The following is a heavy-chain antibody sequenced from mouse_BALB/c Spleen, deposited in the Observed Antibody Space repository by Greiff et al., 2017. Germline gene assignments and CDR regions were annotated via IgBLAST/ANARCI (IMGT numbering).Heavy chain of an antibody. CDR2: ISYSGST. V-gene: IGHV3-2*02. CDR3: ARKHYAMDY. Sequence: VQLKESGPGLVKPSQSLSLTCTVTGYSITSDYAWNWIRQFPGNKLEWMGHISYSGSTSYNPSLKSRISITRDTSKNQFFLQLNSVTTEDTATYYCARKHYAMDYWGQGTSVTVSS. J-gene: IGHJ4*01. CDR1: GYSITSDYA.